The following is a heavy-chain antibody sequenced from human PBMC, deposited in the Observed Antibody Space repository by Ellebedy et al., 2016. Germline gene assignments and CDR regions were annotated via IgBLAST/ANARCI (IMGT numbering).Heavy chain of an antibody. CDR3: VTPGGYVGAFDQ. Sequence: GESLKISCAASGFSVSNTYMGWVRHAPGKGLDWVSVIYIAGSTYYVDSVKGRFIISRDNSKNTLLLQMNSLRVEDTAVYYCVTPGGYVGAFDQWGQGTLVTVSS. J-gene: IGHJ4*02. CDR2: IYIAGST. D-gene: IGHD6-13*01. CDR1: GFSVSNTY. V-gene: IGHV3-53*01.